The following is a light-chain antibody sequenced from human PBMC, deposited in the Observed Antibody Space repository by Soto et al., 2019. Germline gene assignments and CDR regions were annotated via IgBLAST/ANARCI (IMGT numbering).Light chain of an antibody. CDR2: GAS. CDR1: QSVSSSY. V-gene: IGKV3-20*01. Sequence: EIVFTQSPGPLFLSPGEKATLSFRASQSVSSSYLAWYQQKPGQAPRLLIYGASSRATGIPDRFSGSGSGTDFTLTISRLEPEDFAVYYCQQYAGSHTFGQGTKVDIK. J-gene: IGKJ1*01. CDR3: QQYAGSHT.